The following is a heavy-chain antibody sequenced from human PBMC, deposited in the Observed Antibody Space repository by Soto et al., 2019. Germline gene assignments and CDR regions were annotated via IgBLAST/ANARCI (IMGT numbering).Heavy chain of an antibody. CDR3: ASLRTRWTYYGQLDY. J-gene: IGHJ4*02. D-gene: IGHD3-3*01. CDR2: IYYSGST. V-gene: IGHV4-31*03. CDR1: GGSISSGGYY. Sequence: SETLSLTCTVSGGSISSGGYYWSWIRQHPGKGLEWIGYIYYSGSTYYNPSLKSRVTISVDTSKNQFSLKLSSVTAADTAVYYCASLRTRWTYYGQLDYWGQGTLVTVSS.